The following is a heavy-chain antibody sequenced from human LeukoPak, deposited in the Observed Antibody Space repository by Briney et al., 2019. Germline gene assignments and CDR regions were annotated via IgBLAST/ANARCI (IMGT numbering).Heavy chain of an antibody. CDR3: ARGLSPGDYGDLY. D-gene: IGHD4-17*01. Sequence: ASVKVSCKASGYTFTSYYMHWVRQAPGQGLEWMGWMNPNSGNTGYAQKFQGRVTMTRNTSINTAYMELSSLRSEDTAVYYCARGLSPGDYGDLYWGQGTLVTIST. J-gene: IGHJ4*02. CDR1: GYTFTSYY. V-gene: IGHV1-8*02. CDR2: MNPNSGNT.